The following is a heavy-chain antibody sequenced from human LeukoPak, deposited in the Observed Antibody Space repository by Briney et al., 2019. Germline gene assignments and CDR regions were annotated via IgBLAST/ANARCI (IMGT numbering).Heavy chain of an antibody. D-gene: IGHD2-2*01. CDR1: GYTFTSYG. CDR3: AREVYPLSIVVVPAAMALDY. Sequence: ASVKVSCKASGYTFTSYGISWVRQAPGQGLEWMGWISAYNGNTNYAQKLQGRVTMTTDTSTSTAYMELRSLRSDDTAMYYCAREVYPLSIVVVPAAMALDYWGQGTLVTVSS. J-gene: IGHJ4*02. CDR2: ISAYNGNT. V-gene: IGHV1-18*01.